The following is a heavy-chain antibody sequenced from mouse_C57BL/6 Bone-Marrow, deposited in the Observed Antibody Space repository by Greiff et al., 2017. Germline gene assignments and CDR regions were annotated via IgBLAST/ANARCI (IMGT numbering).Heavy chain of an antibody. CDR3: ARRGVVATDWYFDV. Sequence: VQLQQSGAELVKPGASVKISCKASGYAFSSYWMNWVKQRPGKGLEWIGQIYPGDGDTNYNGKFKGKATLTADKSSSTAYMQLSSLTSEDSAVYFCARRGVVATDWYFDVWGTGTTVTVSS. CDR1: GYAFSSYW. V-gene: IGHV1-80*01. D-gene: IGHD1-1*01. J-gene: IGHJ1*03. CDR2: IYPGDGDT.